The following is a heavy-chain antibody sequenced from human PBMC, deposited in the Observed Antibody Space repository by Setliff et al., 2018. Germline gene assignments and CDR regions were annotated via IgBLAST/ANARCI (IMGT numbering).Heavy chain of an antibody. D-gene: IGHD3-22*01. CDR3: ARGETYYYDSSGYEGKYYFDY. V-gene: IGHV4-38-2*01. Sequence: SETLSLTCAVSGYSISSGYYWGWIRQPPGKGLEWIGSIYHSGSTYYNPSLKSRVTISVGTSKNQFSLKLSSVTAADTAVYYCARGETYYYDSSGYEGKYYFDYWGQGTLVTVSS. CDR1: GYSISSGYY. CDR2: IYHSGST. J-gene: IGHJ4*02.